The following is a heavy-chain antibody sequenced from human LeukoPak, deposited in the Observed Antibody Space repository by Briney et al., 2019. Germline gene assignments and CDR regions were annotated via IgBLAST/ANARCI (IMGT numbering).Heavy chain of an antibody. Sequence: PGGSLRLSCSASGFTFSSYAMSWVRQAPGKGLEWVSAISGSGGSTYYADSVKGRFTISRDNSKNTLYLQMNSLRAEDTAVYYCARDFSVGIAVAGLDAFDIWGQGTMVTVSS. D-gene: IGHD6-19*01. CDR1: GFTFSSYA. V-gene: IGHV3-23*01. CDR2: ISGSGGST. J-gene: IGHJ3*02. CDR3: ARDFSVGIAVAGLDAFDI.